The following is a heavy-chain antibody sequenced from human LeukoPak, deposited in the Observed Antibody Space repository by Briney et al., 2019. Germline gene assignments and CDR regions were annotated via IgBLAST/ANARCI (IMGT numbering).Heavy chain of an antibody. CDR2: IYYSGST. V-gene: IGHV4-39*01. CDR3: ARSHYYAAGWNDY. Sequence: SETLSLPCTVSGGSISSSSYYWGWIRQPPGKGLEWIGSIYYSGSTYYNPSLKSRVTISVDTSKNQFSLKLSSVTAADTAVYYCARSHYYAAGWNDYWGQGTLVTVSS. J-gene: IGHJ4*02. D-gene: IGHD3-22*01. CDR1: GGSISSSSYY.